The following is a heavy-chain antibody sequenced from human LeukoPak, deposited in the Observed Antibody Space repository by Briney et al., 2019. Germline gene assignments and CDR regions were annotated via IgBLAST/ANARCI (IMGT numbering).Heavy chain of an antibody. CDR3: ARRAGDYSHPYDY. J-gene: IGHJ4*02. CDR1: GRAIKLYM. CDR2: ISDRGGHI. D-gene: IGHD3-22*01. V-gene: IGHV3-21*04. Sequence: PGGSLRLSCAASGRAIKLYMMNWVRQAPGKGLEWVSSISDRGGHIYYADSVKGRFTISRDNPKNTLYLQMNSLRAEDTAVYYCARRAGDYSHPYDYWGQGTLVTVSS.